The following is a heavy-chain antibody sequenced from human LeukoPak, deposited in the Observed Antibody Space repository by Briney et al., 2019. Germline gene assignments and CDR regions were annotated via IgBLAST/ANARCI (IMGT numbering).Heavy chain of an antibody. J-gene: IGHJ4*02. CDR3: AIMTCSSTSCFFDY. CDR1: GFTFGSYA. Sequence: GGSLRLSCAASGFTFGSYAMSWVRQAPGKGLEWVSAISGSGGSTYYADSVKGRFTISRDNSKNTLYLQMNSLRAEDTAVYYCAIMTCSSTSCFFDYWGQGTLVTVSS. CDR2: ISGSGGST. V-gene: IGHV3-23*01. D-gene: IGHD2-2*01.